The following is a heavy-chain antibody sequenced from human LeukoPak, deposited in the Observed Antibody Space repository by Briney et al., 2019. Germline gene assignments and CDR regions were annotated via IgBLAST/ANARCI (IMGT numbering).Heavy chain of an antibody. CDR3: ARSLYYYDSSGYRDVAFNI. D-gene: IGHD3-22*01. V-gene: IGHV1-18*01. Sequence: WASVKVSCKASGYTFTSYGISWVRQAPGQGLAWMGWISAYNGNTNYAQKLQGRVTMTTDTSTSTAYMELRGLRSDDTAVYYCARSLYYYDSSGYRDVAFNIWGQGKMVTASS. CDR1: GYTFTSYG. CDR2: ISAYNGNT. J-gene: IGHJ3*02.